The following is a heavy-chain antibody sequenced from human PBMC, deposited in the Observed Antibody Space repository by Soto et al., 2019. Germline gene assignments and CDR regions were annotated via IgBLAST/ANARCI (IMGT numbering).Heavy chain of an antibody. D-gene: IGHD3-10*01. CDR1: GGTFSSYA. J-gene: IGHJ5*02. Sequence: QVPLVQAGAEVKKPGSSVTVSCKASGGTFSSYAIHWVRQAPGQGLEWMGGIIPMYGPAKYAQRFQGRVTIPADESTTTVYMALTSMTSQDTAVYYFARVTSMVRGVIDTWFDPWGHGTLVTVS. CDR2: IIPMYGPA. V-gene: IGHV1-69*01. CDR3: ARVTSMVRGVIDTWFDP.